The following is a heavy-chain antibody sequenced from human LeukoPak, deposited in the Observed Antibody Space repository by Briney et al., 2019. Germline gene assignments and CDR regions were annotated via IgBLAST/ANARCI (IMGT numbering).Heavy chain of an antibody. CDR1: GFTFSSYA. CDR3: AKDKMGTIFGVVTHFDY. J-gene: IGHJ4*02. CDR2: ISGSGGST. D-gene: IGHD3-3*01. Sequence: GGSLRLSCAASGFTFSSYAMSWVRQAPGKGLEWVSAISGSGGSTYYADSVKGRFTISRDNSKNTLYLQMNSLRAEDTAVYYCAKDKMGTIFGVVTHFDYWGQGTLVTVSS. V-gene: IGHV3-23*01.